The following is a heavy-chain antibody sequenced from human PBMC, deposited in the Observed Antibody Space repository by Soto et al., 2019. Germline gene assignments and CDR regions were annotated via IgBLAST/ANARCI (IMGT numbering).Heavy chain of an antibody. J-gene: IGHJ5*02. CDR3: ARGRHSSSWYANWFDP. V-gene: IGHV4-59*08. CDR1: GGSISSYY. Sequence: SETLSLTCTVSGGSISSYYWSWIRQPPGKGLEWIGYIYYSGSTYYNPSLKSRVTISVDTSKNQFSLKLSSVTAADTAVYYCARGRHSSSWYANWFDPWGQGTLVTVSS. CDR2: IYYSGST. D-gene: IGHD6-13*01.